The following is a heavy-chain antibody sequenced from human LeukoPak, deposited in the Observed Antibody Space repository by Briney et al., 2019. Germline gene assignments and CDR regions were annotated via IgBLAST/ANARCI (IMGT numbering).Heavy chain of an antibody. D-gene: IGHD6-13*01. CDR3: ARQGVSSSWYGDWFDP. Sequence: SETLSLTCTVSGGSISSSSYYWGWIRQPPGKGLEWIGSIYYSGSTYYNPSLKSRVTISVDTSKNQFSLELSSVTAADTAVYYCARQGVSSSWYGDWFDPWGQGTLVTVSS. CDR2: IYYSGST. V-gene: IGHV4-39*01. J-gene: IGHJ5*02. CDR1: GGSISSSSYY.